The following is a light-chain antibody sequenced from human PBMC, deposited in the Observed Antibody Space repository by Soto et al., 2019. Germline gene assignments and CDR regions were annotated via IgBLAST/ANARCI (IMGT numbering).Light chain of an antibody. J-gene: IGKJ4*01. CDR2: DAY. CDR1: QSIRSW. V-gene: IGKV1-5*01. CDR3: QQYESYSPLT. Sequence: DIQMTQSPSILSASVGDRVTITCRASQSIRSWLAWYQQKPGKAPKLLIYDAYSLESGVPSRFSGRRSGTEFILTIAGLQPEDFATYYCQQYESYSPLTFGGGTKVEIK.